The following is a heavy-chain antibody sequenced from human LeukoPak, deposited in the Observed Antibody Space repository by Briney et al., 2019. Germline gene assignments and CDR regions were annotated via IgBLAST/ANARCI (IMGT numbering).Heavy chain of an antibody. D-gene: IGHD6-13*01. V-gene: IGHV4-59*08. CDR3: ARQSTSWYGDSWYGDIDY. CDR1: GGSISSYY. J-gene: IGHJ4*02. Sequence: PSETLSLTCTVSGGSISSYYWSWIRQPPGKGLEWIGYIYYSGSTNYNPSLKSRVTISIDTSKNQFSLKLSSVTAADTAVYYCARQSTSWYGDSWYGDIDYWGQGTLVTVSS. CDR2: IYYSGST.